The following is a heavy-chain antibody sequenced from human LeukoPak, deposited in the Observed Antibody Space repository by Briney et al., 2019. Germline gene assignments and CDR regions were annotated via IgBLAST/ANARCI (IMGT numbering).Heavy chain of an antibody. J-gene: IGHJ5*02. V-gene: IGHV4-34*01. CDR2: INLGGST. CDR3: VRGPFGNDAGA. Sequence: PSETLSLTCAVYGGSFRGYYWSWIRQPPGKGLEWIGEINLGGSTNYNPSLESRVTMSVDTSKNQFSLNLISVTAADAAVYYRVRGPFGNDAGAWGQGTRVTVSS. CDR1: GGSFRGYY. D-gene: IGHD1-1*01.